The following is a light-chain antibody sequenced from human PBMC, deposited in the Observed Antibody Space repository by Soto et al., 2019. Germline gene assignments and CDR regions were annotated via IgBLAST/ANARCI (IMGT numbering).Light chain of an antibody. CDR3: QQYYTTPPT. V-gene: IGKV4-1*01. J-gene: IGKJ1*01. Sequence: DIVMIQSPDSLAVSLGERATINCKSTQNLLYKSNNKNYLAWYQQKPGQPPKLLIYWASTRQSGVPDRFSGSGSGTDFTLTISSLRAVDDAIYYCQQYYTTPPTFGQETKVEL. CDR2: WAS. CDR1: QNLLYKSNNKNY.